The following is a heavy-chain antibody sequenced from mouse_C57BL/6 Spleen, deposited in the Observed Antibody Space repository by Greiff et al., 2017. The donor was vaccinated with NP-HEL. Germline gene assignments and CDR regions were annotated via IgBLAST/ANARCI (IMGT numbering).Heavy chain of an antibody. J-gene: IGHJ3*01. CDR2: ISSGSSTI. CDR3: GRGNYGSSIFAY. Sequence: DVKLVESGGGLVKPGGSLKLSCAASGFTFSDYGMHWVRQAPEKGLEWVAYISSGSSTIYYADTVKGRFTISRDNAKNTLFLQMTSLRSEDTAMYYCGRGNYGSSIFAYWGQGTLVTVSA. CDR1: GFTFSDYG. V-gene: IGHV5-17*01. D-gene: IGHD1-1*01.